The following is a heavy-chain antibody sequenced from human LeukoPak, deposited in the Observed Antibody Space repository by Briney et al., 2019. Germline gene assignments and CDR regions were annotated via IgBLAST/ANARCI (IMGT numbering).Heavy chain of an antibody. CDR3: ARNWRDACDV. CDR2: INTDGTTT. V-gene: IGHV3-74*01. Sequence: GGSLRLSCAVSGFTFGSYWMHWVRHVPGQGPVWVSRINTDGTTTNYADSVKGRFTISRDNAKNTLYLQMNSLRAEDTAVYYCARNWRDACDVWGQGTMVTVSS. CDR1: GFTFGSYW. J-gene: IGHJ3*01.